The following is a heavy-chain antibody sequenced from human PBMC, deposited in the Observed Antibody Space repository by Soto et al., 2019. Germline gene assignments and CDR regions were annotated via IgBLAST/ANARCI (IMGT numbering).Heavy chain of an antibody. CDR3: AKKVNSGPGSQYFDY. CDR1: GFTFSSHS. CDR2: FRSGGDDGTT. D-gene: IGHD3-10*01. Sequence: EVQLLESGGGLVQPGGSLRLSCVASGFTFSSHSMSWVRQAPGKGLEWVSGFRSGGDDGTTYYTDSVKGRFTISRDNSKNTLFLQMNSLRAEDTAIYYCAKKVNSGPGSQYFDYWGQGTLVTVSS. V-gene: IGHV3-23*01. J-gene: IGHJ4*02.